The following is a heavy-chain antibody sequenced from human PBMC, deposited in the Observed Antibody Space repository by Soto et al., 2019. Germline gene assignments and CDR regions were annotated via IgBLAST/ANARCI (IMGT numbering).Heavy chain of an antibody. CDR3: ARATGTLRSRNCDY. D-gene: IGHD1-1*01. CDR2: IYHTGST. CDR1: GGSISTVGHY. J-gene: IGHJ4*02. V-gene: IGHV4-31*03. Sequence: LSLTCSVSGGSISTVGHYWTWIRQPPGKGLEWIGSIYHTGSTYYSKSLRSRLTMSVDTSKSQFSLRLSSVTAADTAVYYCARATGTLRSRNCDYWGQGSLVTVSS.